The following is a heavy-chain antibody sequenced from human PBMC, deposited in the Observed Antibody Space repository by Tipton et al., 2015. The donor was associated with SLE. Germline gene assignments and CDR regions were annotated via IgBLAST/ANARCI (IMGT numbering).Heavy chain of an antibody. CDR1: GFTYNSYA. J-gene: IGHJ6*02. CDR2: ISYDGSNK. D-gene: IGHD2-15*01. Sequence: SLRLSCAASGFTYNSYAMHWVRQAPGKGLGWVAVISYDGSNKYYADSVKGRFTISRDNPKNTLYLQMNSLRAEDTAVYYCEGLLYYYYGMDVWGQGTTVTVSS. V-gene: IGHV3-30*04. CDR3: EGLLYYYYGMDV.